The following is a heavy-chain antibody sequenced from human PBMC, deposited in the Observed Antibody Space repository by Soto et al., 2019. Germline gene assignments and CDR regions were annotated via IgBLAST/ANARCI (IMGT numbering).Heavy chain of an antibody. CDR2: ISGSGGST. CDR1: GFTFSSYA. CDR3: AKDLAYCGGDCPGGAY. V-gene: IGHV3-23*01. J-gene: IGHJ4*02. Sequence: EVQLLESGGGLVQPGGSLRLSCAASGFTFSSYAMSWVRQAPGKGLEWVSAISGSGGSTYYADSVKSRFTISRDNSKNTLYLQMNSLRAEDTAVYYCAKDLAYCGGDCPGGAYWGQGTLVTVSS. D-gene: IGHD2-21*02.